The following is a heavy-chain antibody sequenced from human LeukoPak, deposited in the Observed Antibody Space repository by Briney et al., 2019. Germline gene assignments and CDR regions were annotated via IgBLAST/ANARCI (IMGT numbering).Heavy chain of an antibody. CDR2: INPRGST. CDR1: GGSFSGYY. J-gene: IGHJ4*02. Sequence: SETLSLTRGVYGGSFSGYYWSWIRQPPGKGLEWIGEINPRGSTNYNPSLKSRVTLSADTSKNQFSLTLNSVTAADTAVYYCARRRLGYYFDYWGQGTLVTVSS. V-gene: IGHV4-34*01. CDR3: ARRRLGYYFDY. D-gene: IGHD5-24*01.